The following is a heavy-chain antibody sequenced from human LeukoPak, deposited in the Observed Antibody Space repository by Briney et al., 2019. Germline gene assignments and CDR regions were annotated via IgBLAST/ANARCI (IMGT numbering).Heavy chain of an antibody. CDR3: ARDGTGVYNLVQY. CDR1: GYTFTGYY. D-gene: IGHD5-24*01. CDR2: INPNSGGT. V-gene: IGHV1-2*02. J-gene: IGHJ4*02. Sequence: ASVRVSCKASGYTFTGYYMHWVRQAPGQGLEWMGWINPNSGGTNYAQKFQGRVTMTRDTSISAVYMELSRLRSDDTAVYYCARDGTGVYNLVQYWGQGTLITVSS.